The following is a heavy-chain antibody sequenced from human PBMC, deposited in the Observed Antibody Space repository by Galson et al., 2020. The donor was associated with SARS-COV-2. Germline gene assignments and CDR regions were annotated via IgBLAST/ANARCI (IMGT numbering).Heavy chain of an antibody. CDR2: IKQDGSEK. CDR3: ARERMLRGYEDYYYYYGMDV. D-gene: IGHD5-18*01. Sequence: GSLRLSCAASGFTFSSYWMSWVRQAPGKGLEWVANIKQDGSEKYYVDSVKGRFTISRDNAKNSLYLQMNSLRAEDTAVYYCARERMLRGYEDYYYYYGMDVWGQGTTVTVSS. CDR1: GFTFSSYW. V-gene: IGHV3-7*03. J-gene: IGHJ6*02.